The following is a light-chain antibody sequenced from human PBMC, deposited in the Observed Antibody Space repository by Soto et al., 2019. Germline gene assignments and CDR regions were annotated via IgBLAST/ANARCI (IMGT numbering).Light chain of an antibody. Sequence: EIVMTQSPATLSVSPGERATLSCRASQSVSSNLAWYQQKPGQAPRLLIYGASTRATGIPARFSGSGSGTELTLTISSLQSEDFAVYYCQQYNPASWTFGQGTKLEIK. CDR2: GAS. J-gene: IGKJ2*02. CDR1: QSVSSN. CDR3: QQYNPASWT. V-gene: IGKV3-15*01.